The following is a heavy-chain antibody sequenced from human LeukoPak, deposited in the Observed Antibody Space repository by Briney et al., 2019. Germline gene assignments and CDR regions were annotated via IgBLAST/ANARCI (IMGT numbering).Heavy chain of an antibody. CDR3: AKGSKWFPLRDWFDP. CDR1: GFTFRSYA. D-gene: IGHD3-22*01. J-gene: IGHJ5*02. V-gene: IGHV3-23*01. CDR2: ISGSGDNT. Sequence: GGSLRLSCAASGFTFRSYAMSWVRQVPGKGLEWVSVISGSGDNTYYADSVKGRFTISRDNSKNTLYLQMNSLRAEDTAVYYCAKGSKWFPLRDWFDPWGQGTLVTVSS.